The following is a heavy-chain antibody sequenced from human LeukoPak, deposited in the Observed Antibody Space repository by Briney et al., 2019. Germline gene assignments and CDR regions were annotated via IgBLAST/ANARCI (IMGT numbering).Heavy chain of an antibody. J-gene: IGHJ6*02. CDR1: GFTFSSYG. CDR3: AKDGSYSSSWYYYYGMDV. Sequence: PGGSLRLSCAASGFTFSSYGMHWVRQAPGKGLEWVAVISYDGSNKYYADSVKGRFTISRDNSKNTLYLQMNSLRAEDTAVYYCAKDGSYSSSWYYYYGMDVWGQGTTVTVSS. CDR2: ISYDGSNK. V-gene: IGHV3-30*18. D-gene: IGHD6-13*01.